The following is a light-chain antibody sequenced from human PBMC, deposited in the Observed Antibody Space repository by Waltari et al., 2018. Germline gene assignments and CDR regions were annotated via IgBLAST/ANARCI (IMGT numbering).Light chain of an antibody. CDR2: DVT. Sequence: SALTQPDSVSGSPGQSITIPCSGISSASGGYNYVSWYQQHPGEAPKLIIYDVTNRPSGVSDRFSGSKSGSSASLTISGLQPDDEADYYCSSFTSSTTGIFGGGTKLTVL. V-gene: IGLV2-14*03. CDR3: SSFTSSTTGI. CDR1: SSASGGYNY. J-gene: IGLJ2*01.